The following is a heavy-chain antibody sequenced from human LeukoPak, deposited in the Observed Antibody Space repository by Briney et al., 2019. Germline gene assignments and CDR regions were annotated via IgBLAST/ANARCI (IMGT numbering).Heavy chain of an antibody. Sequence: GGSLRLSCAASGFSINNYWMNWVRQAPGKGLEWVASIKKEGSERYYVDSVKGRFTISRDNTKNSLYLQMNTLRAEDTAVYYCARDLAGPPQEAFDFWGQGTMVTVFS. CDR1: GFSINNYW. J-gene: IGHJ3*01. CDR2: IKKEGSER. CDR3: ARDLAGPPQEAFDF. V-gene: IGHV3-7*01.